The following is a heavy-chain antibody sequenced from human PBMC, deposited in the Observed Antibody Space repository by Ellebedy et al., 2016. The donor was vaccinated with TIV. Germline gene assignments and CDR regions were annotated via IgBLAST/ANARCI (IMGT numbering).Heavy chain of an antibody. J-gene: IGHJ6*02. V-gene: IGHV1-2*02. D-gene: IGHD2-21*01. CDR2: INPNSGGT. CDR1: GYTFTSYG. Sequence: ASVKVSXXASGYTFTSYGISWVRQAPGQGLEWMGWINPNSGGTNYAQKFQGRVTMTRDTSISTAYMELSRLRSDDTAVYYCARDQGPLWYYGMDVWGQGTTVTVSS. CDR3: ARDQGPLWYYGMDV.